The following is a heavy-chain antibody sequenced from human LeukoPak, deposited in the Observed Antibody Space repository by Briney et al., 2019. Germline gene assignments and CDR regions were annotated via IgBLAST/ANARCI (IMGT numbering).Heavy chain of an antibody. V-gene: IGHV3-23*01. CDR1: GFTFSSYA. CDR3: ANSGYDLIPPHFDY. Sequence: PGGSLRLSCAASGFTFSSYAMSWVRQAPGKGLEWVSAISGNGGGTYYADSVKGRFTISRDNSKNTLYLQVNSLRVEDTAVYYCANSGYDLIPPHFDYWGQGILVTVSS. CDR2: ISGNGGGT. J-gene: IGHJ4*02. D-gene: IGHD5-12*01.